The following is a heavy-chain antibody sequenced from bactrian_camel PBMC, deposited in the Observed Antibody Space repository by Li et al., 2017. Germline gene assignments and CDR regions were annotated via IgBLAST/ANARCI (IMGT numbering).Heavy chain of an antibody. J-gene: IGHJ6*01. CDR2: IDRDGTT. CDR1: LTLNYNLYC. V-gene: IGHV3S53*01. CDR3: AARIGWWCGDRWYGGTDFAY. D-gene: IGHD6*01. Sequence: HVQLVESGGGSVQSGGSLRLSCTTSLTLNYNLYCMGWFRQAPGKQREGVAAIDRDGTTTYGDSVKGRFTISQDKAKNTLYLQMNSLEPEDTAMYYCAARIGWWCGDRWYGGTDFAYWGQGTQVTVS.